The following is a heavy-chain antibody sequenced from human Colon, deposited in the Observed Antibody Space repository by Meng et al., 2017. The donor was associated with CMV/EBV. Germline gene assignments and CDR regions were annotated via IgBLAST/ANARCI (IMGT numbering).Heavy chain of an antibody. CDR1: GFTVSSTY. V-gene: IGHV3-53*01. Sequence: GESLKISCAASGFTVSSTYMSWVRQAPGKGLEWVSVIYSGGGTYHADSVKGRFAISRDNSKNTLYLQMNRLRAEDTAVYYCARGGRGLWTPFDYWGQGTLVTVSS. CDR3: ARGGRGLWTPFDY. D-gene: IGHD3-10*01. J-gene: IGHJ4*02. CDR2: IYSGGGT.